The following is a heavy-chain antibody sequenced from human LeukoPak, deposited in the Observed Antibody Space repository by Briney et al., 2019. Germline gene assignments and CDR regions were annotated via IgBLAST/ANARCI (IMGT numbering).Heavy chain of an antibody. D-gene: IGHD1-26*01. CDR3: ARQWGVGATHHFDY. CDR1: GFLFNSHG. J-gene: IGHJ4*02. Sequence: GGSLRLSCAASGFLFNSHGMNWVRQAPGKGLEWVSYISRNSGIIYYRDSVKGRFTVSRDNAENSLYLQMDSLRVEDTAVYYCARQWGVGATHHFDYWGQGALVRVSS. CDR2: ISRNSGII. V-gene: IGHV3-48*04.